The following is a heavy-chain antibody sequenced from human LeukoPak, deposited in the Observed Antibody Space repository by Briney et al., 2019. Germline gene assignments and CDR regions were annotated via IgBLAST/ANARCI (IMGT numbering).Heavy chain of an antibody. CDR1: GFTFRSFE. D-gene: IGHD1-26*01. Sequence: GGSLRLSCAASGFTFRSFEMNWVRQAPGKGLQWVSYIDPSGDTMYYADSVQGRFIVSRDNAKNSLDLQMNSLRAEDTAVYYCTRGRSYDGSYSDYWGQGALVTASS. CDR3: TRGRSYDGSYSDY. J-gene: IGHJ4*02. CDR2: IDPSGDTM. V-gene: IGHV3-48*03.